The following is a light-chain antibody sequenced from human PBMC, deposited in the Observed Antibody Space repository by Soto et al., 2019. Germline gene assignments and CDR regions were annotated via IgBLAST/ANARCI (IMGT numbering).Light chain of an antibody. CDR1: QSLVHGDGNTY. V-gene: IGKV2-24*01. CDR3: MQVKEFPRVS. CDR2: KTS. J-gene: IGKJ3*01. Sequence: DIVMTQTPITAAVTLGQPASISCRSSQSLVHGDGNTYLSWLQQRPGQPPRLLIYKTSHRFSGVPDRFSGSGAGTEFTLEISRVEAEDVGIYYCMQVKEFPRVSFGPGTRVEMK.